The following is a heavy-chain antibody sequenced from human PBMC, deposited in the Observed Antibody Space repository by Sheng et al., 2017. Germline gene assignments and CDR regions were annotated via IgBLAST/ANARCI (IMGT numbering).Heavy chain of an antibody. V-gene: IGHV4-59*01. CDR2: IYYSGST. CDR3: ARWSIAAADY. J-gene: IGHJ4*02. CDR1: GGSISSYY. Sequence: QVQLQESGPGLVKPSETLSLTCTVSGGSISSYYWSWIRQPPGKGLEWIGYIYYSGSTNYNPSLKSRVTISVDTSKNQFSLKLSSVTAADTAVYYCARWSIAAADYWGPGNAWSPSPQ. D-gene: IGHD6-13*01.